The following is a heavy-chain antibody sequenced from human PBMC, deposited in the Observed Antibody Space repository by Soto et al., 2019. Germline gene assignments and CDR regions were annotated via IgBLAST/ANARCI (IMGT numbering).Heavy chain of an antibody. V-gene: IGHV3-13*01. D-gene: IGHD6-19*01. J-gene: IGHJ4*02. CDR3: AIARYSSGWTNFDY. CDR1: GFTFSSYD. Sequence: PGGSLRLSCAASGFTFSSYDIHWVRQATGKGLEWVSAIGTAGDTYYPGSVKGRFTISRENAKNSLYLQMNSLRAGDTAVYYCAIARYSSGWTNFDYWGQGTLVPVSS. CDR2: IGTAGDT.